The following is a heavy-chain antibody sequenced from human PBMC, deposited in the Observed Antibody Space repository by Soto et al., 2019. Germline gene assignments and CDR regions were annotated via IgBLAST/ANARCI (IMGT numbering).Heavy chain of an antibody. CDR1: GFTFSSYS. CDR2: ISSSSSYI. Sequence: GGSLRLSCAASGFTFSSYSMNWVRQAPGKGLEWVSSISSSSSYIYYADSVKGRFTISRDNAKNSLYLQMNSLRAEDTAVYYCARDSGYYGDYEFDYWGQGTLVTVSS. CDR3: ARDSGYYGDYEFDY. D-gene: IGHD4-17*01. V-gene: IGHV3-21*01. J-gene: IGHJ4*02.